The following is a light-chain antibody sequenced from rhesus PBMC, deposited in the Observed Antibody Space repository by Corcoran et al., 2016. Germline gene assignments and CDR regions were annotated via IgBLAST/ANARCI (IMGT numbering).Light chain of an antibody. CDR2: SAS. CDR1: QSFSTS. CDR3: QRYYSYPPT. V-gene: IGKV1-46*01. J-gene: IGKJ1*01. Sequence: DIQMTQSPSSLSASVGDTVTITFRASQSFSTSLAWYQQKPGKAPNLLIYSASSLKSGVPSRFCGSKSVTDFTLTISSLQPEDIASYYCQRYYSYPPTFGQGTKVEIK.